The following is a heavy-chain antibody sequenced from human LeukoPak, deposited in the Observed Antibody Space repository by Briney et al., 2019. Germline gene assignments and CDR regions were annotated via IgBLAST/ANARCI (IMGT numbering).Heavy chain of an antibody. CDR1: GLTSSSYG. V-gene: IGHV3-33*01. D-gene: IGHD6-13*01. CDR3: ARDRLYSSSCPDY. J-gene: IGHJ4*02. CDR2: IWYDGSNK. Sequence: PGGSLRLSCAASGLTSSSYGMRWVRQAPGEGLEWVAVIWYDGSNKYYADSVKGRFTISRDNSKNTLYLQMNSLRAEDTAVYYCARDRLYSSSCPDYWGQGTLVTVSS.